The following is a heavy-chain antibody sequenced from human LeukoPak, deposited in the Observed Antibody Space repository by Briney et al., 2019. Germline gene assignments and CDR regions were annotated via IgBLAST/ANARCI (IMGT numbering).Heavy chain of an antibody. CDR1: VGSFSGYY. CDR3: ARHPLGQQLGLFDY. CDR2: INQSGST. D-gene: IGHD6-13*01. Sequence: SETLSLTCAVYVGSFSGYYWTWIRQSPGKGLEWIGDINQSGSTNYNASLKSRVTISVDTSKNQFSLKLTSVTAADTAVYYCARHPLGQQLGLFDYQGQGTLVTVSS. J-gene: IGHJ4*02. V-gene: IGHV4-34*01.